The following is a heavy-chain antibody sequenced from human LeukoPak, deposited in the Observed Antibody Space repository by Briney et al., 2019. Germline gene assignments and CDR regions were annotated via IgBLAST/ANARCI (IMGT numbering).Heavy chain of an antibody. Sequence: ASVKVSCKASGYTFHSYDINWVRQATGQGLEWMGWMNPNSGNTGYAQKFQGRVTMTRNTSISTAYMELSSLRSEDTAVYYCARARAGVVPAADYYYYYMDVWGKGTTVTVSS. CDR2: MNPNSGNT. V-gene: IGHV1-8*01. J-gene: IGHJ6*03. CDR1: GYTFHSYD. D-gene: IGHD2-2*01. CDR3: ARARAGVVPAADYYYYYMDV.